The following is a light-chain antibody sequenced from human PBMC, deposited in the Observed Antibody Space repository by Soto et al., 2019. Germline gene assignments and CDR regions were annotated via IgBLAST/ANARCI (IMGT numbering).Light chain of an antibody. Sequence: QLVLTQPPSASGTPGQRFTISCSGSSSNIGSYYVYWYQQLPGTAPRLLIYRNNQRPSGVPDRFSGSKSGTSASLAISGLRSEDEADYYCATWDDSLSGVVFGGGTKLTVL. J-gene: IGLJ2*01. CDR3: ATWDDSLSGVV. V-gene: IGLV1-47*01. CDR2: RNN. CDR1: SSNIGSYY.